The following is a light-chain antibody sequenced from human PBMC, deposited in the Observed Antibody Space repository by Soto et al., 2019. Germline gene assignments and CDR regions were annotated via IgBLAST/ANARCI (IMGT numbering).Light chain of an antibody. CDR3: PLYAILPIP. J-gene: IGKJ5*01. CDR1: QSVRSY. Sequence: VGVRKSAAALSLTPGERATLSSGTSQSVRSYLAWYQQQPGQAPRLLIYGASTRATGVPARFSGSGSGTEFTLTIIGLQSEDFAVFYCPLYAILPIPFG. CDR2: GAS. V-gene: IGKV3-15*01.